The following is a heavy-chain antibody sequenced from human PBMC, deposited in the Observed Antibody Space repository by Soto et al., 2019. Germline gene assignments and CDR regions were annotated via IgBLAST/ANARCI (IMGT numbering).Heavy chain of an antibody. Sequence: AALKVSCKASGYTVTSDYMHWVRQAPGQGLEWMGIINPSGGSTSYAQKFQGRVTMTRDTSTSTVYMELSSLRSEDTAVYYCARRYYAFPSRYYSGPGAFANWGEAPMVT. CDR3: ARRYYAFPSRYYSGPGAFAN. V-gene: IGHV1-46*03. D-gene: IGHD3-3*01. CDR2: INPSGGST. J-gene: IGHJ3*02. CDR1: GYTVTSDY.